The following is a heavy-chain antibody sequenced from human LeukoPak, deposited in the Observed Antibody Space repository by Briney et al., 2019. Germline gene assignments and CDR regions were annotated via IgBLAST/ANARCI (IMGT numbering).Heavy chain of an antibody. J-gene: IGHJ4*02. V-gene: IGHV3-21*04. CDR3: ARDPYCSGGSCYYYYFDY. D-gene: IGHD2-15*01. Sequence: GALRLSCAASGLTFSNYAMSWVRPAPGKGLEWVSSITSSSSYIYYADSVKGRFTISRDNAKNSLCLQMNSLRSEDTAVYYCARDPYCSGGSCYYYYFDYWGQGTLVTVSS. CDR1: GLTFSNYA. CDR2: ITSSSSYI.